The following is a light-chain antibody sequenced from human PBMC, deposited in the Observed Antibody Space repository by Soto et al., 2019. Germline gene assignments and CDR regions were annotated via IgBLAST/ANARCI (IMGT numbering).Light chain of an antibody. CDR1: QGISNY. CDR3: QKYNSVPPWT. J-gene: IGKJ1*01. Sequence: DIQMTQSPSSLSASVGDRVTITCRASQGISNYLAWYQQKPGKVPKLLIYAASTLQSGVPSRFSGSGSGTDFTLTISGLQPEDDATYYCQKYNSVPPWTFGQGTKVEIK. CDR2: AAS. V-gene: IGKV1-27*01.